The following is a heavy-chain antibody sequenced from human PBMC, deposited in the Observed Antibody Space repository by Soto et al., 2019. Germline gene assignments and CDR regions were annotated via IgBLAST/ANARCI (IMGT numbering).Heavy chain of an antibody. CDR2: IYYSGST. D-gene: IGHD3-3*01. J-gene: IGHJ5*02. V-gene: IGHV4-31*03. CDR3: AIKRITIFGVPQGGWFDP. CDR1: GGSISSGGYY. Sequence: PSETLSLTCTVSGGSISSGGYYWSWIRQHPGKGLEWIGYIYYSGSTYYNPSLKSRVTISVDTSKNQFSLKLSSVTAADTAGYYCAIKRITIFGVPQGGWFDPWGQGTLVTVSS.